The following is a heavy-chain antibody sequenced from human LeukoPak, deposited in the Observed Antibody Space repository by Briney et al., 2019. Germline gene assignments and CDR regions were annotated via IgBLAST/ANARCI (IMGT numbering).Heavy chain of an antibody. Sequence: ASVKVSCKVSGYTFTDYYMHWVQQAPGKGLEWMGLVDPEDGETIYAEKFQGRVTITADTSTDTAYMELSSLRSEDTAVYYCATFPCSSSWYYFDYWGQGTLVTVSS. V-gene: IGHV1-69-2*01. CDR1: GYTFTDYY. CDR2: VDPEDGET. J-gene: IGHJ4*02. D-gene: IGHD6-13*01. CDR3: ATFPCSSSWYYFDY.